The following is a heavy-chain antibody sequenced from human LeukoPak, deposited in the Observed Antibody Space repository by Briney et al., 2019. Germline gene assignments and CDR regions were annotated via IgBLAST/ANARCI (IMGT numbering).Heavy chain of an antibody. J-gene: IGHJ6*02. V-gene: IGHV4-59*01. Sequence: SETLSLTCTVSGGSISSYYWSWIRQPPGKGLEWIGYIYYSGSTNYNPSLKSRVTISVDTSKNQFSLKLSSVTAADTAVYYCARAGGCSSTSCYGYYYYGMDVWGQGTTVTVSS. CDR2: IYYSGST. CDR1: GGSISSYY. CDR3: ARAGGCSSTSCYGYYYYGMDV. D-gene: IGHD2-2*01.